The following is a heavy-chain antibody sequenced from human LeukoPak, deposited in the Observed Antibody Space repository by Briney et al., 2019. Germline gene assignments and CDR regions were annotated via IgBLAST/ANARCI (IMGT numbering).Heavy chain of an antibody. D-gene: IGHD3-9*01. J-gene: IGHJ4*02. CDR2: TNPNSGGT. Sequence: ASVKVSCKASGYTFTGYYMHWVRQAPGQGLEWMGWTNPNSGGTNYAQKFQGRVTMTRDTSISTAYMELSRLRSDDTAVYYCARAALLRYFDWFLGYWGQGTLVTVSS. V-gene: IGHV1-2*02. CDR1: GYTFTGYY. CDR3: ARAALLRYFDWFLGY.